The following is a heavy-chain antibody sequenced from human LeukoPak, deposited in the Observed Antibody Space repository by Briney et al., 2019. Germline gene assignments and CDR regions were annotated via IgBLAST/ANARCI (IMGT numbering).Heavy chain of an antibody. V-gene: IGHV3-48*04. J-gene: IGHJ4*02. CDR2: ISSSSSTI. D-gene: IGHD4-23*01. CDR3: ARGGSTVVNLGDY. Sequence: GGSLRLSYAASGFTFNSYSVNWVRQAPGKGLEWVSFISSSSSTIYYADSVKGRFTISRDNAKNSLYLQMNSLRAEDTAVYYCARGGSTVVNLGDYWGQGTLVTVSS. CDR1: GFTFNSYS.